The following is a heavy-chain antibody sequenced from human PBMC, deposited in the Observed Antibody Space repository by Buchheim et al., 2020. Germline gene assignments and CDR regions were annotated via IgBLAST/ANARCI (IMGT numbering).Heavy chain of an antibody. CDR2: INHSGST. D-gene: IGHD2/OR15-2a*01. J-gene: IGHJ4*02. CDR3: ASGFYDKTGGGVDY. CDR1: GGSFSGYY. Sequence: QVQLQQWGAGLLKPSETLSLTCAVYGGSFSGYYWSWIRQPPGKGLEWIGEINHSGSTNYNPSLKSRVTISVDTSKNQFSLKLSSVTAPDTAVYYCASGFYDKTGGGVDYWGQGTL. V-gene: IGHV4-34*01.